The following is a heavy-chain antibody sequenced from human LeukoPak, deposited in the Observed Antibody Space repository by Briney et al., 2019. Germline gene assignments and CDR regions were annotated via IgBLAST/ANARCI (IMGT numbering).Heavy chain of an antibody. Sequence: SETLSLTCTVSGGSISSYYWSWIRQPPGKGLEWIGYIYYSGSTNYNPSLKSRVTISVDTSKNQFSLKLSSVTAADTAVYCCARGPNRYGSGSYYNNYYYGMDVWAQGTTVTVSS. CDR1: GGSISSYY. V-gene: IGHV4-59*01. D-gene: IGHD3-10*01. J-gene: IGHJ6*02. CDR3: ARGPNRYGSGSYYNNYYYGMDV. CDR2: IYYSGST.